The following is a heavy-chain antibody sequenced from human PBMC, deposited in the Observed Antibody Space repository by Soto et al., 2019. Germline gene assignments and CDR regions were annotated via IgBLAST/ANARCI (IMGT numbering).Heavy chain of an antibody. D-gene: IGHD2-15*01. CDR2: IYYSGST. J-gene: IGHJ4*02. V-gene: IGHV4-61*01. CDR1: GGSVSSGSYY. Sequence: PSETLSLTCTVSGGSVSSGSYYWSWIRQPPGKGLEWIGYIYYSGSTNYNPSLKSRVTISVDTSKNQFSLKLSSVTAADTAVYYCARGAPMVVPYFDYWGQGTLVTVSS. CDR3: ARGAPMVVPYFDY.